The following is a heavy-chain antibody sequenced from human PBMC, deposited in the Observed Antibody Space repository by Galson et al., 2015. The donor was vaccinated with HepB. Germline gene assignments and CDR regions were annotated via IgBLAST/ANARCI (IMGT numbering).Heavy chain of an antibody. CDR3: ASSRIAAAGSPGTDV. CDR1: GFTFSSYW. CDR2: IKQDGGEK. V-gene: IGHV3-7*01. J-gene: IGHJ6*02. D-gene: IGHD6-13*01. Sequence: SLRLSCAASGFTFSSYWMSWVRQAPGKGLEWVANIKQDGGEKYYVDAMKGRFTISRDNAQNSLFLQMNSLRAEDTAVYYCASSRIAAAGSPGTDVWGQGTPVPVSS.